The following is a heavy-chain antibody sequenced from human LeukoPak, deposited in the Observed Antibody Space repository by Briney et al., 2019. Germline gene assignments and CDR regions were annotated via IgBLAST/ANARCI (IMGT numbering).Heavy chain of an antibody. CDR1: GYTFTSYD. D-gene: IGHD3-22*01. CDR3: ARPDSSGYDAFDI. CDR2: MNPNSGNT. Sequence: ASVTVSCKASGYTFTSYDINWVRQATGQGLEWMGWMNPNSGNTGYAQKFQGRVTMTRNTSISTAYMELSSLRSEDTAVYYCARPDSSGYDAFDIWGQGTMVTVSS. J-gene: IGHJ3*02. V-gene: IGHV1-8*01.